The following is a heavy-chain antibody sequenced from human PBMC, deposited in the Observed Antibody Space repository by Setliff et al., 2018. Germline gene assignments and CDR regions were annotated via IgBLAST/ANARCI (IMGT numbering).Heavy chain of an antibody. J-gene: IGHJ3*02. CDR2: IYYDGGT. D-gene: IGHD2-21*02. Sequence: KPSETLSLTCSVSGGSISRSSYYWTWIRQPPGKGLEWIASIYYDGGTFAHPSVRGRVTISEDTSKNHFSLRMTSVTAADTATYCCARVFGDNDLPDIWGRGTMVTVSS. CDR1: GGSISRSSYY. V-gene: IGHV4-39*07. CDR3: ARVFGDNDLPDI.